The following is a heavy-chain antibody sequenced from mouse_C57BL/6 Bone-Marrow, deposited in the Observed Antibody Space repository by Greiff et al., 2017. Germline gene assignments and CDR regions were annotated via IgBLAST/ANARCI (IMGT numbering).Heavy chain of an antibody. V-gene: IGHV5-16*01. CDR2: INYDGSST. CDR1: GFTFSDYY. D-gene: IGHD1-1*01. J-gene: IGHJ1*03. CDR3: ASEDYYGSSFWYFDV. Sequence: EVMLVESEGGLVQPGSSMKLSCTASGFTFSDYYMAWVRQVPEKGLEWVANINYDGSSTYYLDSLKSRFIISRDNAKNILSLQMSSLKSEDTATYYCASEDYYGSSFWYFDVWGTGTTVTVSS.